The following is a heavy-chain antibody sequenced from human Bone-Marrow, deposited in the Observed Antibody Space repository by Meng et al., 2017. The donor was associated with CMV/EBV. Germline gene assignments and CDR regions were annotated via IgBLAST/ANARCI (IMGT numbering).Heavy chain of an antibody. D-gene: IGHD5-24*01. CDR1: GFTFSSYA. CDR3: AKYGDGYNCDY. CDR2: IYSGGSST. V-gene: IGHV3-23*03. J-gene: IGHJ4*02. Sequence: GESLKISCAASGFTFSSYAMSWVRQAPGKGLEWVSVIYSGGSSTYYADSVKGRFTISRDNSKNTLYLQMNSLRAEDTAVYYCAKYGDGYNCDYWGQGTLVTV.